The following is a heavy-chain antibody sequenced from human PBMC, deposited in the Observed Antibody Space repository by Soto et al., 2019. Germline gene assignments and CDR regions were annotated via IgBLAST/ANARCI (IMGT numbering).Heavy chain of an antibody. CDR3: ARQVVGLAVTQD. CDR2: FKHSGGT. V-gene: IGHV4-34*01. Sequence: QVHLQQWGAGLLKPSETLSLTCGVYGGSFSDYYWSWIRQSPGKGLEWIGEFKHSGGTNYSPSLTGRVTISADTSTKQLYLKLTSVTAADTAVYYCARQVVGLAVTQDWGQGTLVTVSS. J-gene: IGHJ4*02. D-gene: IGHD6-19*01. CDR1: GGSFSDYY.